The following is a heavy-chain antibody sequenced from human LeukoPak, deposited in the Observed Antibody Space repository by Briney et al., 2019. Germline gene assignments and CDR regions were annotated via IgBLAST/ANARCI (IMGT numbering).Heavy chain of an antibody. CDR3: AGSGSFFAS. Sequence: SQTLSLTCAISEDSVSSNSAALNWIRQSPSRGLEWLGRTYYRSKWYNDYAISVQSRITVNPDTSQNQFSLQLNSVTPEDTAVYYCAGSGSFFASWGQGTLVTVSS. CDR2: TYYRSKWYN. CDR1: EDSVSSNSAA. J-gene: IGHJ4*02. V-gene: IGHV6-1*01. D-gene: IGHD3-3*01.